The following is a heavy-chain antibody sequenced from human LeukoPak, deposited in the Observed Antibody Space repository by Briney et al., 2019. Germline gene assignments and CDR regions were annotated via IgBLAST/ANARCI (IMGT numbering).Heavy chain of an antibody. V-gene: IGHV4-39*07. CDR1: GDSISTNKYY. CDR2: INHSGST. Sequence: PSETLSLTCTVSGDSISTNKYYWAWIRQPPGKGLEWIGEINHSGSTNYNPSLKSRVTISVDTSKNQFSLKLSSVTAADTAVYYCARDFYYMDVWGKGTTVTISS. J-gene: IGHJ6*03. CDR3: ARDFYYMDV.